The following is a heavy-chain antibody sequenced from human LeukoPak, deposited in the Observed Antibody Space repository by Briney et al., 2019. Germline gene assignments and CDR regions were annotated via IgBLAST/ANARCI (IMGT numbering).Heavy chain of an antibody. J-gene: IGHJ4*02. CDR1: GYSISSGYY. CDR3: ARQKMDNCDC. D-gene: IGHD2-2*03. Sequence: PSETLSLTCTVSGYSISSGYYWGWIRQPPGKGLEWVSYISGSGGTINYADSVKGRFTISRDNAKKSLFLQMNSLRAEDTAVYYCARQKMDNCDCWGQGTLVTVSS. V-gene: IGHV3-11*01. CDR2: ISGSGGTI.